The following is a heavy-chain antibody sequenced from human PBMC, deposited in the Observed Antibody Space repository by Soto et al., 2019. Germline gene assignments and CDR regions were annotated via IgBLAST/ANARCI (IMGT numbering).Heavy chain of an antibody. D-gene: IGHD3-22*01. Sequence: QITLKESGPTLVKPTQTLTLTCTFSGFSLSTSGVGVGWIRQPPGKALEWLGLIYWDDDKRYSPSLKSRLTITKDTSKNQVVLTMTNMDPVDTATYYCAHSLIGYYYDSSGSNWFDPWGQGTLVTVSS. V-gene: IGHV2-5*02. CDR1: GFSLSTSGVG. CDR2: IYWDDDK. CDR3: AHSLIGYYYDSSGSNWFDP. J-gene: IGHJ5*02.